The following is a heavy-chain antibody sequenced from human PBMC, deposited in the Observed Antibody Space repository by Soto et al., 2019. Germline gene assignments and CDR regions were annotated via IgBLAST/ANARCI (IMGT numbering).Heavy chain of an antibody. CDR1: GFLFSNAW. V-gene: IGHV3-15*01. D-gene: IGHD3-16*02. J-gene: IGHJ4*02. CDR2: IKSQSDGGAK. CDR3: LTDTIKLSPYDY. Sequence: GGSLRLSCAASGFLFSNAWMSWVRQGPGKGQAWVARIKSQSDGGAKEYAAAVKGRFTISRDDSNNAVYLQMDSLTSDDTAAYYCLTDTIKLSPYDYWGQGTPVTVSS.